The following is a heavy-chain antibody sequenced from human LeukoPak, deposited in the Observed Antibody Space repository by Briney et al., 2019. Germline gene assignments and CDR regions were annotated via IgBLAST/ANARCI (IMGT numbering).Heavy chain of an antibody. CDR2: INTNTGNP. CDR1: GYTFTSYA. J-gene: IGHJ6*02. V-gene: IGHV7-4-1*02. CDR3: AKDPSEYYYYGMDV. Sequence: ASVKVSCKASGYTFTSYAMNWVRQAPGQGLEWMGWINTNTGNPTYAQGFTGRFVFSLDTSVSTAYLQISSLKAEDTAVYYCAKDPSEYYYYGMDVWGQGTTVTVSS.